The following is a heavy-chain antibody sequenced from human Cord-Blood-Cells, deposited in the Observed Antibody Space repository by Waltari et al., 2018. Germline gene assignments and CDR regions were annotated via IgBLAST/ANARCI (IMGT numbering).Heavy chain of an antibody. V-gene: IGHV4-34*01. CDR2: INHSGST. J-gene: IGHJ1*01. CDR3: ASSSSLEYFQH. CDR1: GGSFSGYY. D-gene: IGHD6-13*01. Sequence: QVQLQQWGAGLLKPSETLSLTCAVYGGSFSGYYWSWIRQPPGTGLEWIGEINHSGSTNDNPSLKSRVTISVDTSKNQFALKLSSVTAADTAVYYCASSSSLEYFQHWGQGTLVTVSS.